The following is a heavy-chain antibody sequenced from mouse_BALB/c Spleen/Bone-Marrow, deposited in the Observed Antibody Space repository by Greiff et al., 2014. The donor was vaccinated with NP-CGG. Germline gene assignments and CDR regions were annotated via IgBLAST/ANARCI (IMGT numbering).Heavy chain of an antibody. CDR1: GFNIKDYY. J-gene: IGHJ2*01. CDR3: ARGAWARGYFDY. Sequence: EVKLQESGAELVRPGALVKLSCKASGFNIKDYYLHWVKQGPEQGLEWIGWIDPEKGNTKYDPKFQGKASITADTSSNTAYLQLSSLTSEDTAVYYCARGAWARGYFDYWGQGTTLTVSS. V-gene: IGHV14-1*02. CDR2: IDPEKGNT. D-gene: IGHD4-1*01.